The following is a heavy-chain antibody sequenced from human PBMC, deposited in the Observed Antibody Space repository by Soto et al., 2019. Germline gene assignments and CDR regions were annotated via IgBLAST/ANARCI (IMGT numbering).Heavy chain of an antibody. V-gene: IGHV3-23*01. CDR3: VTNFL. J-gene: IGHJ4*02. CDR1: GFTFSRNA. Sequence: GGSLRLSCAASGFTFSRNAMNWVRQAPGKGLEWVASISGGGGSTYYADSVKGRFTVSRDNSKDTVYLQLNSLRVEDTAVYYCVTNFLWGPGILVTVFS. CDR2: ISGGGGST.